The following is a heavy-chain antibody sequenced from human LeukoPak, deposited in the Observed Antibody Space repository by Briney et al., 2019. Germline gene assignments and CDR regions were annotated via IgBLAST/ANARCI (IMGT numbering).Heavy chain of an antibody. CDR2: ICSGGTT. CDR3: ASSVGDSRSSNWFDP. J-gene: IGHJ5*02. CDR1: GFTVSSNY. Sequence: GRSLRLSCAASGFTVSSNYMTWVRQAPGKGLEWVSVICSGGTTYYADSVKGRFIISRDNSKNTLYLQMNSPRAEDTAVYYCASSVGDSRSSNWFDPRGQGTLVTVSS. D-gene: IGHD6-6*01. V-gene: IGHV3-66*01.